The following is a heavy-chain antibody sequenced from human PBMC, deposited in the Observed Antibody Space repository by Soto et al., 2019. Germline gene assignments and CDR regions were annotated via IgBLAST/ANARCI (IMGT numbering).Heavy chain of an antibody. D-gene: IGHD6-19*01. J-gene: IGHJ4*02. CDR1: GGSFSGYY. V-gene: IGHV4-34*01. CDR2: INHSGST. CDR3: ARLAVAGTVYFDY. Sequence: NPSETLSLTCAVYGGSFSGYYWSWIRQPPGKGLEWIGEINHSGSTNYNPSLKSRVTISVDTSKNQFSLKLSSVTAADTAVYYCARLAVAGTVYFDYWGQGTLVTVSS.